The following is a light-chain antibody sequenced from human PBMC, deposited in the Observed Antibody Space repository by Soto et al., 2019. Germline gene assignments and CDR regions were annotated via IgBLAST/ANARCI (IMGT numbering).Light chain of an antibody. J-gene: IGKJ5*01. CDR2: GAS. Sequence: EIVVSLSPATLSVSQGERATLSCRASQSVSSNLAWYQQKPGQAPRLLIYGASTRATGIPARFSGSGSGTEFTLTISSLQSEDFAVYYCQQYNNWPITFGQGTRLEI. V-gene: IGKV3-15*01. CDR1: QSVSSN. CDR3: QQYNNWPIT.